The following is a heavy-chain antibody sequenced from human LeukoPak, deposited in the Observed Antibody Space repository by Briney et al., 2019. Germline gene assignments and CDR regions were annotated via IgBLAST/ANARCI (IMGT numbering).Heavy chain of an antibody. J-gene: IGHJ4*02. V-gene: IGHV1-69*04. CDR2: IIPILGIA. CDR3: AREGLVMGYYFDY. Sequence: ASVKVSCTASGGTFSSYAISGVRQAPGQGLEWMGRIIPILGIANYAQKFQGRVTITADKSTSTAYMELSSLRSEDTAVYYCAREGLVMGYYFDYWGQGTLVTVSS. D-gene: IGHD6-19*01. CDR1: GGTFSSYA.